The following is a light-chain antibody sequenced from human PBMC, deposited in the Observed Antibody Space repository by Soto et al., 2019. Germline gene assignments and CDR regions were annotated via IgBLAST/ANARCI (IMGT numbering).Light chain of an antibody. CDR1: SSDVGGYNY. CDR3: SSYADSSNFV. Sequence: QSALTQPPSASGSPGQSVTISCTGTSSDVGGYNYVSWYQQHPGKAPKLMIYEVSKRPSGVPDRFSGSKSGNTASLTVSGLQAEDEADYYCSSYADSSNFVFGGGTKVTVL. V-gene: IGLV2-8*01. CDR2: EVS. J-gene: IGLJ2*01.